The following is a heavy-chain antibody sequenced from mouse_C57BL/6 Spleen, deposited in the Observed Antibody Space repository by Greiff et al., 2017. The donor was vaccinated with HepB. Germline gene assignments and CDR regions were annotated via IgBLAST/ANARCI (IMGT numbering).Heavy chain of an antibody. V-gene: IGHV5-12*01. Sequence: DVKLQESGGGLVQPGGSLKLSCAASGFTFSDYYMYWVRQTPEKRLEWVAYISNGGGSTYYPDTVKGRFTISRDNAKNTLYLQMSRLKSEDTAMYYCARQGESAMDYWGQGTSVTVSS. CDR2: ISNGGGST. CDR1: GFTFSDYY. CDR3: ARQGESAMDY. J-gene: IGHJ4*01.